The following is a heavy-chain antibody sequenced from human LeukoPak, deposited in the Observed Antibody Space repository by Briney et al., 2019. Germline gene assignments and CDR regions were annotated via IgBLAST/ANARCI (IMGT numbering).Heavy chain of an antibody. Sequence: GGSLRLSCAASGFTFSSYGMHWVRQAPGKGLERVAVIWYDGSNKYYADSVKGRFTISRDNSKNTLYLQMNSLRAEDTAVYYCARDEPAAAGSFDYWGQGTLVTVSS. J-gene: IGHJ4*02. V-gene: IGHV3-33*01. CDR2: IWYDGSNK. D-gene: IGHD6-13*01. CDR3: ARDEPAAAGSFDY. CDR1: GFTFSSYG.